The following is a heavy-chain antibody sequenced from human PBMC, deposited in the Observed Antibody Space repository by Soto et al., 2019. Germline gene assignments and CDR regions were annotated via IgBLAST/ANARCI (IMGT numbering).Heavy chain of an antibody. D-gene: IGHD3-10*02. CDR3: AIQGHCSGSGGPYYYYYYMYV. Sequence: GGSLRLSCAASGFTFSSYAMSWVRQAPGKGLEWVSAISGSGGSTYYADSVKGRFNISRDNSKNTLYLQMNSLRAEDTAVYYCAIQGHCSGSGGPYYYYYYMYVWGKGTTVTVSS. CDR1: GFTFSSYA. CDR2: ISGSGGST. J-gene: IGHJ6*03. V-gene: IGHV3-23*01.